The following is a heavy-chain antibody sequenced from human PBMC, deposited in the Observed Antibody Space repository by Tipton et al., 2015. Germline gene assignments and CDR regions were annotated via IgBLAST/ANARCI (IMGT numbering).Heavy chain of an antibody. CDR3: AVSWDLVEMAPGSYSAFDI. CDR2: IYPGDSDT. Sequence: VQLVQSGAEVKKPGESLKMSCQGSGYSFTTYWIDWVRQKPGKGLEWMGIIYPGDSDTRYSPSFQGQVTISADKSISTAYLQWSSLKASDTAMYYCAVSWDLVEMAPGSYSAFDIWGQGTMVTVSS. CDR1: GYSFTTYW. J-gene: IGHJ3*02. D-gene: IGHD5-24*01. V-gene: IGHV5-51*01.